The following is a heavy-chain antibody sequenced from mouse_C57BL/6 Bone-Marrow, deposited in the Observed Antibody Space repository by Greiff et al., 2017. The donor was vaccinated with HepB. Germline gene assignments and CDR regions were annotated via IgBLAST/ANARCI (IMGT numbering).Heavy chain of an antibody. CDR2: INPSTGGT. J-gene: IGHJ1*03. V-gene: IGHV1-42*01. CDR3: ARITTVVPHWYFDV. Sequence: EVQLQQSGPELVKPGASVKISCKASGYSFTAYYMNWVKQSPEKSLEWIGEINPSTGGTTYNQKFKAKATLTVDKSSSTAYMQLKSLTSEDSAVYYCARITTVVPHWYFDVWGTGTTVTVSS. CDR1: GYSFTAYY. D-gene: IGHD1-1*01.